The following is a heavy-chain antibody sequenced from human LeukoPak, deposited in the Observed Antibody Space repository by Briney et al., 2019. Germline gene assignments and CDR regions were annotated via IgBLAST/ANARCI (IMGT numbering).Heavy chain of an antibody. V-gene: IGHV1-18*01. D-gene: IGHD1-26*01. CDR1: GYNFATSG. CDR2: ISGYNGNT. CDR3: ARDLGPYTGSYYSYYHYMDV. Sequence: ASVKVSCRAYGYNFATSGIGWVRQAPGQGLEWLGWISGYNGNTKSAPKLQGRVTMTTDTSTDTAYLELGSLRVDDTAIYYCARDLGPYTGSYYSYYHYMDVWGEGTSVTVSS. J-gene: IGHJ6*03.